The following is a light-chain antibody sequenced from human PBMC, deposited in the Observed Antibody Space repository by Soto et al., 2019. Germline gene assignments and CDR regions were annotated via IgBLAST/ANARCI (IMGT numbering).Light chain of an antibody. CDR2: EVT. J-gene: IGLJ3*02. CDR3: GSFAGRNDWV. Sequence: QSALTQPPSASGSPGQSVTISCTGTNSDVGGFNYVSWYQQHPGKAPKLMIYEVTKRPSGVPDRFSGSKSGNTASLTVSGLQAEDEADYYCGSFAGRNDWVFGGGTKLTVL. CDR1: NSDVGGFNY. V-gene: IGLV2-8*01.